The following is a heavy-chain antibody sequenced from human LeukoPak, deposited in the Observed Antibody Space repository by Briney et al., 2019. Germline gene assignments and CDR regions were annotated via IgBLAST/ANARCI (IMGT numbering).Heavy chain of an antibody. D-gene: IGHD6-19*01. CDR2: IRYDGSNK. Sequence: PGGSLRLSCAASGFTFSIYGMHWVRQAPGKGLEWVAFIRYDGSNKYYADSVKGRFTISRDNSKNTLYLQMNSLRAEDTAVYYCAKDSSGWLPPTPFDYWGQGTLVTVSS. CDR3: AKDSSGWLPPTPFDY. J-gene: IGHJ4*02. V-gene: IGHV3-30*02. CDR1: GFTFSIYG.